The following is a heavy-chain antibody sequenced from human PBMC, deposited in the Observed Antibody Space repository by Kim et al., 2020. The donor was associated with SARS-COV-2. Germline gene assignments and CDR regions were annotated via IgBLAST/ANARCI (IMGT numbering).Heavy chain of an antibody. Sequence: SETLSLTCAVYGGSFSGYYWSWIRQPPGKGLEWIGEINHSGSTNYNPSLKSRVTISVDTSKNQFSLKLSSVTAADTAVYYCARGVTIFGVVILSYYYYMDVWGKGTTVTVSS. J-gene: IGHJ6*03. CDR2: INHSGST. V-gene: IGHV4-34*01. CDR1: GGSFSGYY. D-gene: IGHD3-3*01. CDR3: ARGVTIFGVVILSYYYYMDV.